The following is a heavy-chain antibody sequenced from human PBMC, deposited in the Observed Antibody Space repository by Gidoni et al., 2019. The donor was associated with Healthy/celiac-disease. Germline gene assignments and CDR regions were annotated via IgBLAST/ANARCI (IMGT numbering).Heavy chain of an antibody. CDR2: ISWDGGST. CDR3: AKDIAGYNSPDDAFDI. V-gene: IGHV3-43D*03. D-gene: IGHD5-12*01. J-gene: IGHJ3*02. CDR1: GFTVDAHA. Sequence: EVQLVESGGVVVQPGGSLRLSCAASGFTVDAHAILWVRQAPGKGLEWVSLISWDGGSTYYADSVKGRFTISRDNSKNSLYLQMNSLRAEDTALYYCAKDIAGYNSPDDAFDIWGQGTMVTVSS.